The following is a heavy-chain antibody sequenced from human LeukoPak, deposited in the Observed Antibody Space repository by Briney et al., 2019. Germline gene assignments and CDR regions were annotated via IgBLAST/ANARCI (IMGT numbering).Heavy chain of an antibody. CDR1: GYSFTSYW. D-gene: IGHD5-18*01. J-gene: IGHJ4*02. CDR3: ARVDTAMVTTLGYFGY. CDR2: IYPGDSDA. Sequence: GEPLNISCKGSGYSFTSYWIAWVRQLPGKGLEWMGIIYPGDSDARYSTSFQGQVTISADKSISTAYLQWSSLKASDTAMYYCARVDTAMVTTLGYFGYWGQGTLVTVSS. V-gene: IGHV5-51*01.